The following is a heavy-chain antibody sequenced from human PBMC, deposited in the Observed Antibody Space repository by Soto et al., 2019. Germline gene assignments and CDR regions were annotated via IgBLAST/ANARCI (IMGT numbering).Heavy chain of an antibody. V-gene: IGHV3-11*06. J-gene: IGHJ4*02. Sequence: GGSLRLSCAASGFTFSDYYMSWIRQAPGKGLEWVSSISSSSSYIYYADSVKGRFTISRDNAKNSLYLQMNSLRAEDTAVYYCARDWVREYSGYDRDYWGQGTLVTVSS. D-gene: IGHD5-12*01. CDR1: GFTFSDYY. CDR3: ARDWVREYSGYDRDY. CDR2: ISSSSSYI.